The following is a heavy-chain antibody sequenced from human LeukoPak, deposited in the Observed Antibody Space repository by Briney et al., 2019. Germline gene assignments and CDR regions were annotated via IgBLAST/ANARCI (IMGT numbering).Heavy chain of an antibody. J-gene: IGHJ4*02. V-gene: IGHV3-7*01. D-gene: IGHD2-15*01. CDR3: ARLTWLFGSGVSQTGFEY. CDR1: GFNFNMFW. CDR2: INQDGSVK. Sequence: PGGSLRLSCVASGFNFNMFWMGWVRQAPGKGLEWVSNINQDGSVKFYVDSVRGRFAISRDNAQNSLYLQMNSLRAEDTAVYYCARLTWLFGSGVSQTGFEYWGQGTLVAVST.